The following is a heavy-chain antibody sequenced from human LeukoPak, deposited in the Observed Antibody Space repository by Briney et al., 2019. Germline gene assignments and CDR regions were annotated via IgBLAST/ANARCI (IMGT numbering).Heavy chain of an antibody. CDR2: VSTTGGNT. CDR1: GFTFSYFG. CDR3: AKPGPGSGFSRYYFDF. J-gene: IGHJ4*02. V-gene: IGHV3-23*01. D-gene: IGHD6-19*01. Sequence: PGGSLRLSCAASGFTFSYFGMKWVGQAPGKGREWVSAVSTTGGNTYYADSVKGRFTVSRDNSKNLVFLQLNSLRAEDTAVYYCAKPGPGSGFSRYYFDFWGQGTLVTVSS.